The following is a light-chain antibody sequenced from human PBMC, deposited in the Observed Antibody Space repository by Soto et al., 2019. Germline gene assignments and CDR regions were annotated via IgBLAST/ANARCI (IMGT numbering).Light chain of an antibody. CDR2: KAS. CDR1: QSISSW. Sequence: DIQMTQYPSTLSASVGDRVTITCRASQSISSWLAWYQQKPGKAPNLLIYKASSLERGVPATFSGSGSGTEFTLTISGLQPDDFATYYCQQYNSYPYTFGQGTKLEIK. V-gene: IGKV1-5*03. J-gene: IGKJ2*01. CDR3: QQYNSYPYT.